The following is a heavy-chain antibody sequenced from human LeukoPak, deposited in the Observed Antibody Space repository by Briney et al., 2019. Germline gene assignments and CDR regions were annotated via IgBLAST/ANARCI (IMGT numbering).Heavy chain of an antibody. V-gene: IGHV1-69*05. J-gene: IGHJ4*02. CDR3: ARSPPVYYDILTGYYFDY. CDR1: GGTFSSYA. D-gene: IGHD3-9*01. CDR2: IIPIFGTA. Sequence: SVTVSCKAFGGTFSSYAISWVRQAPGQGLEWMGGIIPIFGTANYAQKFQGRVTITTDESTSTAYMELSSLRSEDTAVYYCARSPPVYYDILTGYYFDYWGQGTLVTVSS.